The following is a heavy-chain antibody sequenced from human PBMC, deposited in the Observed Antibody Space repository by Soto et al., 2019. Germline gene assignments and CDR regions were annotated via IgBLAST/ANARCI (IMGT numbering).Heavy chain of an antibody. CDR1: GESFSGYY. Sequence: QVQLQQWDAGLLKPSETLSLGCAVYGESFSGYYWNWIRQPPGKGLEWIGEINDFGSTNYKPSLASRVTISVDTSKKQFSLRLSSVTAADAAVYYCARRRRGITMVRGTYAMDVWGQGTTVTVSS. CDR2: INDFGST. CDR3: ARRRRGITMVRGTYAMDV. V-gene: IGHV4-34*01. D-gene: IGHD3-10*01. J-gene: IGHJ6*02.